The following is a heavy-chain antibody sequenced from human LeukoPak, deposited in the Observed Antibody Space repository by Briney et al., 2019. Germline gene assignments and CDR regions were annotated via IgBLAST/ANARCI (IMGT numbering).Heavy chain of an antibody. V-gene: IGHV5-51*01. CDR1: GYSFSSYW. D-gene: IGHD1-7*01. J-gene: IGHJ6*03. CDR2: IFLGDSDT. Sequence: GESLKISCRGSGYSFSSYWIGWVRQMPGKGLEWMGIIFLGDSDTRYSPSFRGQVTISADKSISTAYLQWSSLKASDTAIYYCAKHSELELQQSLVVGYYYMDVWGKGTTVTVSS. CDR3: AKHSELELQQSLVVGYYYMDV.